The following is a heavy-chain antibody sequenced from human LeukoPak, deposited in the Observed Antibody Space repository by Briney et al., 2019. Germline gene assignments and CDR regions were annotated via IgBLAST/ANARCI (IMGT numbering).Heavy chain of an antibody. J-gene: IGHJ4*02. CDR1: GFTVSSNY. CDR2: IYIGGTT. D-gene: IGHD2-2*01. V-gene: IGHV3-53*05. Sequence: GGSLRLSCAASGFTVSSNYMSWVRQAPGKGLEWVSVIYIGGTTYYADSVKGRFTIPRDNSKNTLYLQMNSLRAEDTAVYYCAKDGGDIVVVPAALHYFDYWGQGTLVTVSS. CDR3: AKDGGDIVVVPAALHYFDY.